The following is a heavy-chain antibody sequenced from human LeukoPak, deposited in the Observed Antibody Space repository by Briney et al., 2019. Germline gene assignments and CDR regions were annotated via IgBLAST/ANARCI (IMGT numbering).Heavy chain of an antibody. CDR2: IKKDGSEI. CDR1: GFTFSSYW. D-gene: IGHD5-24*01. Sequence: GGSLRLSCAASGFTFSSYWMSWVRQAPGKGLEWVANIKKDGSEIYYVDSVKGRFTISRDNAKNSLYLQMNSLSAEDTAVYYCARHDYNFEYWGQGTLVTVSS. CDR3: ARHDYNFEY. V-gene: IGHV3-7*01. J-gene: IGHJ4*02.